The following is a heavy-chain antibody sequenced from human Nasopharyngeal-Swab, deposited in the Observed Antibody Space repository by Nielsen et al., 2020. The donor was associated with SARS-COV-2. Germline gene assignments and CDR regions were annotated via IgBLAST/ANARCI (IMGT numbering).Heavy chain of an antibody. CDR2: INHSGST. Sequence: SETLSLTCAVYGGSFSGYYWSWIRQPPGKGLEWIGEINHSGSTNYNPSLKSRVTISVDTSKNQFSLKLRSVTAADTAVYYCARSRAALLWFGESRHLFDYWGQGTLVTVSS. V-gene: IGHV4-34*01. D-gene: IGHD3-10*01. J-gene: IGHJ4*02. CDR3: ARSRAALLWFGESRHLFDY. CDR1: GGSFSGYY.